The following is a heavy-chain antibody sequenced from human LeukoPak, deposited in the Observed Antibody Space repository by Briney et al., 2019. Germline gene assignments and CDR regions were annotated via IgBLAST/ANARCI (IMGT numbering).Heavy chain of an antibody. CDR3: ARVSAAGGTRLFDY. CDR2: IYYSGST. CDR1: GGSISSSSYY. D-gene: IGHD6-13*01. V-gene: IGHV4-39*07. J-gene: IGHJ4*02. Sequence: SETLSLTCTVSGGSISSSSYYWGWIRQPPGKGLEWIGSIYYSGSTYYNPSLKSRVTISVDTSKNQFSLKLNSVTTTDSAVYYCARVSAAGGTRLFDYWGQGTLVTVSS.